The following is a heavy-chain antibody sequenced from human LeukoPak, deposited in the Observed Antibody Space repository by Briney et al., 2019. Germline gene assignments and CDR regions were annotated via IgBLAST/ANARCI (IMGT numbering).Heavy chain of an antibody. J-gene: IGHJ5*02. CDR1: GFTFSDYT. D-gene: IGHD5-18*01. CDR2: ISYHGTGQ. Sequence: GGSLRLSCAASGFTFSDYTIHWVRQAPGKGLEWVAVISYHGTGQYYADSVKGRFSISRDNSKNTLYLQMSSLRTEDTAVYFCARDSRPPAGLQLWAVNWFDPWGQGTLVTVSS. CDR3: ARDSRPPAGLQLWAVNWFDP. V-gene: IGHV3-30*04.